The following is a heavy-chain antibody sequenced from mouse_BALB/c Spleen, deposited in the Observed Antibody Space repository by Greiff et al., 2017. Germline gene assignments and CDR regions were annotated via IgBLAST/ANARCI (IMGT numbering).Heavy chain of an antibody. CDR2: INPSNGGT. CDR1: GYTFTSYY. J-gene: IGHJ1*01. Sequence: QVQLQQSGAELVKPGASVKLSCKASGYTFTSYYMYWVKQRPGQGLEWIGEINPSNGGTNFNEKFKSKATLTVDKSSSTAYMQLSSLTSEDSAVYYGTRGGLLRPRYWYFDVWGAGTTVTVSS. D-gene: IGHD2-3*01. CDR3: TRGGLLRPRYWYFDV. V-gene: IGHV1S81*02.